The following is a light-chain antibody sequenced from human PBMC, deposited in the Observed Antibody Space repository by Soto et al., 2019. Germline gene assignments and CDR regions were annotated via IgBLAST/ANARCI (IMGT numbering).Light chain of an antibody. CDR1: SSDVGGYNY. CDR2: DFS. Sequence: QSVLTQPASVSGSPGQSITISCTGTSSDVGGYNYVSWYQLHPGKVPKFMIYDFSNRPLGVSYRFSGSKSGNTASLTIPGLQAEDEADYYCCSYPTSNTRQIVFGTGTKVTVL. CDR3: CSYPTSNTRQIV. J-gene: IGLJ1*01. V-gene: IGLV2-14*01.